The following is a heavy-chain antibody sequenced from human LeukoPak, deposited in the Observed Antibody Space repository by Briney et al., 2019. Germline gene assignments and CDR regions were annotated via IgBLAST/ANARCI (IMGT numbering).Heavy chain of an antibody. CDR2: IYYSGST. J-gene: IGHJ4*02. D-gene: IGHD4-17*01. CDR1: GGSISSYY. Sequence: PSETLSLTCTVSGGSISSYYWSWIRQPPGKGLEWIGYIYYSGSTNYNPSLKSRVTISVDTSKNRFSLKLSSVTAADTAVYYCAREVYGAAIDYWGQGTLVTVSS. V-gene: IGHV4-59*01. CDR3: AREVYGAAIDY.